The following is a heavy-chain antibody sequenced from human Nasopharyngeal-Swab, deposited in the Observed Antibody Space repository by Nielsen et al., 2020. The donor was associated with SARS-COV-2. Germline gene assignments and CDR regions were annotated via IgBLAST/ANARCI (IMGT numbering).Heavy chain of an antibody. CDR1: GFTFSSYS. V-gene: IGHV3-21*01. CDR3: ARVSFDSSGYYSTGPQKY. CDR2: ISSSSSYI. D-gene: IGHD3-22*01. Sequence: GASLKLSYAASGFTFSSYSMNWVRQAPGKGVEWVSSISSSSSYIYYADSVKGRFTISRDNAKNSLYLQMNSLRAEDTAVYYCARVSFDSSGYYSTGPQKYWGQGTLVTVSS. J-gene: IGHJ4*02.